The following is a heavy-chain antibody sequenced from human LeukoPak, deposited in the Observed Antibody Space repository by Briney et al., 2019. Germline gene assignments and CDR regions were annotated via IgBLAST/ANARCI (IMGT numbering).Heavy chain of an antibody. CDR1: GFTFSSYA. V-gene: IGHV3-23*01. Sequence: QPGGSLRLSCAASGFTFSSYAMSWVRQAPGKGLEWVSAISGSSGSTYYADSVKGRFTISRDNSKNTLYLQMNSLRAEDTAVYYCAKMVRIVVVITTFDYWGQGTLVTVSS. J-gene: IGHJ4*02. CDR3: AKMVRIVVVITTFDY. CDR2: ISGSSGST. D-gene: IGHD3-22*01.